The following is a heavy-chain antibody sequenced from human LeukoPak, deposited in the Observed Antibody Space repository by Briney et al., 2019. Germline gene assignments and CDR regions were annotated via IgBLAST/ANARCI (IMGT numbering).Heavy chain of an antibody. D-gene: IGHD5-18*01. CDR3: AKGAGGFSYYNWFDP. CDR1: GFTFSNYS. J-gene: IGHJ5*02. CDR2: IYYSGTT. V-gene: IGHV4-39*07. Sequence: GSLRLSCAASGFTFSNYSMNWVRQAPGKGLEWIGSIYYSGTTHYNPSLESRVTISVDTSKNQFSLKLASVTAADTAIYYCAKGAGGFSYYNWFDPWGQGTLVTVSS.